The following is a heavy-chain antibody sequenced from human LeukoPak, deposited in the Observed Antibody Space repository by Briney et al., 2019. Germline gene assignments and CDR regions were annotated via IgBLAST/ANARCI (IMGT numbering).Heavy chain of an antibody. Sequence: GGSLRLSCAASGFTFSSYSMNWVRRAPGKGLEWVSYISSSSSTIYYADPVKGRFTISRDNAKNSLYLQMNSLRAEDTAVYYCAREGVPMVYANYYYYYYYMDVWGKGTTVTVSS. J-gene: IGHJ6*03. V-gene: IGHV3-48*01. CDR2: ISSSSSTI. D-gene: IGHD2-8*01. CDR3: AREGVPMVYANYYYYYYYMDV. CDR1: GFTFSSYS.